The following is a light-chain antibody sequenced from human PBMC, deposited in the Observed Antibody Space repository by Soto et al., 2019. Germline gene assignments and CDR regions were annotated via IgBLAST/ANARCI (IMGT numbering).Light chain of an antibody. CDR1: QSVSSNY. Sequence: EIVLTQSPGTLSLSPGERATLSCRASQSVSSNYLAWYQQKPGQAPRLLIYGASSRATGIPDRFSGSGSGTDFTLTISRLEPEDFAVYYCQQYARPPFAFGQGTKVEIK. CDR3: QQYARPPFA. V-gene: IGKV3-20*01. J-gene: IGKJ2*01. CDR2: GAS.